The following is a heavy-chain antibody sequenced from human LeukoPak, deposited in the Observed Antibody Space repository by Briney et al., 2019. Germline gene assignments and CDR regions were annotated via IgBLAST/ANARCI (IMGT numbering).Heavy chain of an antibody. Sequence: SVRVSCKASGGTFVTYTISWVRQSPGQGLEWMGGIIPIFDTTNYAQTFQDRVTISTDESRSTAYMELNSLIPEDTAVYYCARDISAQPLDYIYYNMDVWRKGTTVTVSS. D-gene: IGHD6-6*01. CDR1: GGTFVTYT. V-gene: IGHV1-69*05. CDR3: ARDISAQPLDYIYYNMDV. J-gene: IGHJ6*03. CDR2: IIPIFDTT.